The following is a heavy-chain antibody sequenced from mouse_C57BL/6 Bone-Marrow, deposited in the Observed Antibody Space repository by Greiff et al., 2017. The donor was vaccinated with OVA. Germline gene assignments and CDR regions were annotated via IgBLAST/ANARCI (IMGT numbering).Heavy chain of an antibody. V-gene: IGHV1-4*01. CDR3: AREDGNWFAY. J-gene: IGHJ3*01. CDR2: INPSSGYT. CDR1: GYTFTSYT. Sequence: VKLQQSGAELARPGASAKMSCKASGYTFTSYTMHWVKQRPGQGLEWIGYINPSSGYTKYNQKFKDKATLTADKSSSTAYMQLSSLTSEDSAVYYCAREDGNWFAYWGQGTLVTVSA. D-gene: IGHD2-1*01.